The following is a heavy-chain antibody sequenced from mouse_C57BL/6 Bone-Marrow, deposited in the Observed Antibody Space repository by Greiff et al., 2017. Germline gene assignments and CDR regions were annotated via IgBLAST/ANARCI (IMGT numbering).Heavy chain of an antibody. CDR1: GYTFTSYW. CDR2: IDPSDSYT. V-gene: IGHV1-69*01. J-gene: IGHJ4*01. CDR3: ARWDYAVDY. Sequence: QVQLQQPGAELVMPGASVKLSCKASGYTFTSYWMHWVKQRPGQGLEWIGVIDPSDSYTTYNQKFKGKSTLTVDKSSSTAYMQLSSLTSEDSAVYYCARWDYAVDYWGQGTAVTVSA.